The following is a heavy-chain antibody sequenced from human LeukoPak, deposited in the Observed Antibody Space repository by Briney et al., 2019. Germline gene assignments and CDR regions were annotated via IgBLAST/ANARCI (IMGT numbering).Heavy chain of an antibody. CDR3: AKDRSMNNWNAFHFDL. CDR1: GFTFNSYS. V-gene: IGHV3-23*01. J-gene: IGHJ2*01. CDR2: ISGASFGT. D-gene: IGHD1-20*01. Sequence: PGGSLRLSCIASGFTFNSYSMTWVRQAPGKGLEWVSIISGASFGTYYADSVKGRFIISRDNSKNTLYLEMNNVRADDTALYRCAKDRSMNNWNAFHFDLWGRGTLVTVSS.